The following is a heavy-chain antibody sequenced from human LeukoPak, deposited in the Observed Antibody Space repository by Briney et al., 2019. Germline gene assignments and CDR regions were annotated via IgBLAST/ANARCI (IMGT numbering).Heavy chain of an antibody. CDR3: ARYDFWSGYYYYYYYMDV. CDR2: IKQDGSEK. V-gene: IGHV3-7*01. D-gene: IGHD3-3*01. Sequence: GGSLRLSCAASGFTFSSHWMSWVRQAPGKGLEWVANIKQDGSEKYYVDSVKGRFTISRDNAKNSLYLQMNSLRAEDTAVYYCARYDFWSGYYYYYYYMDVWGKGTTVTVSS. J-gene: IGHJ6*03. CDR1: GFTFSSHW.